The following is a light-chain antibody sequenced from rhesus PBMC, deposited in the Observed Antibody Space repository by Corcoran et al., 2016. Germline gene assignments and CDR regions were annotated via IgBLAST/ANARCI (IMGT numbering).Light chain of an antibody. CDR2: EAS. CDR3: QHYYSTPWT. J-gene: IGKJ1*01. V-gene: IGKV1-25*01. CDR1: QGITND. Sequence: DIQMTQSPSSLSASVGDRVTITCRASQGITNDLAWYQQKPGETPKLLIYEASSLQSGIPSRLSGNGSGTEFTLTISNLQSEDFATYYCQHYYSTPWTFGQGTKVEIK.